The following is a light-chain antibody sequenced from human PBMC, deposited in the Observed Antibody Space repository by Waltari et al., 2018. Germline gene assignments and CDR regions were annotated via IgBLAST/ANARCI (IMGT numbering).Light chain of an antibody. CDR3: QRYNNGGKT. Sequence: IVMTQSPATLSVSPGERAILSCRASQSVSSSLAWYQQKPGQAPRLIIYHASTRATGVPTRFSGSGSGTEFTLTISSLQSEDFAVYYCQRYNNGGKTFGPGTKLEIK. CDR1: QSVSSS. J-gene: IGKJ2*01. CDR2: HAS. V-gene: IGKV3-15*01.